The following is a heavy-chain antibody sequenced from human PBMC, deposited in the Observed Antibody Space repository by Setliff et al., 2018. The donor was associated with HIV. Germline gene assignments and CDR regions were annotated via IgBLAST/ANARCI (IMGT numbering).Heavy chain of an antibody. CDR2: VHYNGNDK. D-gene: IGHD6-6*01. CDR3: ARGPAGRLVFLSY. V-gene: IGHV3-30*02. Sequence: GGSLRLSCATSGFTLSTYGMHWVRQAPGKGLEWVARVHYNGNDKFYADSVKGRFTISRDNSENTLYLQMDGLRAEDTAVYYCARGPAGRLVFLSYWGQGTLVTVSS. J-gene: IGHJ4*02. CDR1: GFTLSTYG.